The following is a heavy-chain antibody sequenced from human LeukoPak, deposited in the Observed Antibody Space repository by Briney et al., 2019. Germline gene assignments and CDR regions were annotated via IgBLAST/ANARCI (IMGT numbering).Heavy chain of an antibody. V-gene: IGHV3-53*01. CDR3: ARDLLLGGMDV. CDR1: GFTVSSNY. CDR2: IYSGGST. J-gene: IGHJ6*02. Sequence: PGGSLRLSCAASGFTVSSNYMSWVRQAPGKGLVWVSVIYSGGSTYYADSVKGRFTISRDNSKNTLYLQMNSLRAEDTAVYYCARDLLLGGMDVWGQGTTVTVSS.